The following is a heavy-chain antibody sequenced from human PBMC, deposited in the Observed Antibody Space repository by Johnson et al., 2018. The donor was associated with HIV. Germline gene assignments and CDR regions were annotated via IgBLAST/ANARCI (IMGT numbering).Heavy chain of an antibody. CDR2: ISWDGGST. CDR1: GFTFDDYT. CDR3: ATCGGGSFHAFDI. J-gene: IGHJ3*02. V-gene: IGHV3-43*01. D-gene: IGHD1-26*01. Sequence: LLVESGGVVVQPGGSLRLSCAASGFTFDDYTMHWVRQGPGKGLEWVSLISWDGGSTYYGDSLKGRFTISRDNSKNSLYLQMNSLRSEDTAVYYCATCGGGSFHAFDIWGQGTMVTVSS.